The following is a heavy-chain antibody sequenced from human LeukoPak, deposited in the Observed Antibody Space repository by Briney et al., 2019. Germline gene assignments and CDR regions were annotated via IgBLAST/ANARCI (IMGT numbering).Heavy chain of an antibody. CDR1: GGSISSYY. V-gene: IGHV4-59*01. CDR2: IYYSGST. Sequence: SETLSLTCTVSGGSISSYYWSWIRQPPGKGLEWIGYIYYSGSTNYNPSLKSRVTISVDASHNQFSLKLSSVTAADTAVYYCARQGYSSGFYYFDYWGQGTLVTVSS. D-gene: IGHD6-19*01. CDR3: ARQGYSSGFYYFDY. J-gene: IGHJ4*02.